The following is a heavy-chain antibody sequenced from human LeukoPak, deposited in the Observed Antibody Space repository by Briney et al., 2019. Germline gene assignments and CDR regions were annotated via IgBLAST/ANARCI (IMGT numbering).Heavy chain of an antibody. J-gene: IGHJ3*01. V-gene: IGHV3-30*18. CDR1: GFIFSSYS. Sequence: GGSLRLSCAASGFIFSSYSMNWVRQAPGKGLEWVAVISYDGSNKYYADSVKGRFTISRDNSKNTLYLQMNSLRAEDTAVYYCAKFFTGEYVRAFDVWGQGTMVTVSS. CDR2: ISYDGSNK. CDR3: AKFFTGEYVRAFDV. D-gene: IGHD3-10*02.